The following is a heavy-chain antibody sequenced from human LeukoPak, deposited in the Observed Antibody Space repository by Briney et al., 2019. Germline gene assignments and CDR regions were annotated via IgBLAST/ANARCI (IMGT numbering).Heavy chain of an antibody. CDR3: ARRSLTAAGTGNWFDP. D-gene: IGHD6-13*01. CDR1: GYSFTSHW. CDR2: IHPDDSDT. Sequence: GESLKISCKGSGYSFTSHWIGWVRQMPGKGLERMGIIHPDDSDTRYSPSFQGQVTISADKSISTAYLQWSSLKASDTAIYYCARRSLTAAGTGNWFDPWGQGTLVTVSS. J-gene: IGHJ5*02. V-gene: IGHV5-51*01.